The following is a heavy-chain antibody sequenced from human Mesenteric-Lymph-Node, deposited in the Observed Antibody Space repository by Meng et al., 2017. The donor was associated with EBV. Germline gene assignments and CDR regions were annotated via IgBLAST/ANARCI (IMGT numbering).Heavy chain of an antibody. J-gene: IGHJ4*01. CDR3: EVVVTATLDY. Sequence: QVQLVESGGGLVKPGGXLRLSCAASGVIFIDYYMSWIRQAPGKGLEWVSFITFDGSQKYYADSVKGRFTISRDNSKNTLYLQMNSLRAEDTAIYYCEVVVTATLDYGGHGTLVTVSS. V-gene: IGHV3-30*02. CDR1: GVIFIDYY. CDR2: ITFDGSQK. D-gene: IGHD2-15*01.